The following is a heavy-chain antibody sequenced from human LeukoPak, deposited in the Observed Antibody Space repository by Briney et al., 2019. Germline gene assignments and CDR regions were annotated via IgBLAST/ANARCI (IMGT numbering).Heavy chain of an antibody. D-gene: IGHD2-15*01. CDR2: VSFGGGT. CDR1: GGSISTDY. V-gene: IGHV4-59*01. J-gene: IGHJ3*02. Sequence: TSETLSLTCTVSGGSISTDYWSWIRQPPGKGLDWIGYVSFGGGTNYNPSLKSRVITSADTSKNQFSLNLTSVTAADTAVYCVRASVESGGAFDIWGQGTMVTVSS. CDR3: RASVESGGAFDI.